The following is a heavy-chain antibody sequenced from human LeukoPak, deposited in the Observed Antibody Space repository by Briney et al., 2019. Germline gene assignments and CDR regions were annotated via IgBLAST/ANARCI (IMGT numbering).Heavy chain of an antibody. D-gene: IGHD3-10*01. CDR2: IYHSGST. J-gene: IGHJ4*02. V-gene: IGHV4-39*07. CDR3: ARVEITMVRGVMFL. Sequence: PSETLSLTCTVSGGSISSSSYYWGWIRQPPGKGLEWIGEIYHSGSTNYNPSLKSRVTISVDKSKNQFSLKLSSVTAADTAVYYCARVEITMVRGVMFLWGQGTLVTVSS. CDR1: GGSISSSSYY.